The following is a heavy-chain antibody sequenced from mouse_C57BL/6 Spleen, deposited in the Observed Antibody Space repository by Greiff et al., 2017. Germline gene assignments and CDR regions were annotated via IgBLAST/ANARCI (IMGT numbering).Heavy chain of an antibody. Sequence: EVQLQQSGPELVKPGASVKISCKASGYTFTDYYMNWVKQSHGKSLEWIGDINPNNGGTSYNQKFKGKATLTVDKSSSTAYMELRSLTSEDSAVYYCARWTGYAMDYWGQGTSVTVSS. CDR1: GYTFTDYY. V-gene: IGHV1-26*01. J-gene: IGHJ4*01. D-gene: IGHD4-1*01. CDR3: ARWTGYAMDY. CDR2: INPNNGGT.